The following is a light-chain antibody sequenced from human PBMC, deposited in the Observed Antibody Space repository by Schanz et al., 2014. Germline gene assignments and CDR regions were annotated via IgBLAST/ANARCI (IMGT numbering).Light chain of an antibody. CDR3: SSYAGNNKLL. CDR2: YVS. Sequence: QSALTQPPSASGSPGQSVAISCTGTSSDVGGYNYVSWYQQHPGKAPKVILYYVSDRPSGISYRFSGSKSGNTASLTISGLQAEDEADYYCSSYAGNNKLLFGGGTKLTVL. J-gene: IGLJ2*01. V-gene: IGLV2-8*01. CDR1: SSDVGGYNY.